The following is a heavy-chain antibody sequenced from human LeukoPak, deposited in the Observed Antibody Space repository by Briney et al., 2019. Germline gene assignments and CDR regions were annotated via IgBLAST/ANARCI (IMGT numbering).Heavy chain of an antibody. CDR2: INHSGTT. D-gene: IGHD3-9*01. CDR1: GGSFSTYY. Sequence: PSETLSLTCAVYGGSFSTYYWSWIRQPPGKGLEWIGEINHSGTTNYNPSLKGRVTISIDTSKNQLSLKVSSVTAADTAVYYCVRVLTGSWGQGTLVTVSS. V-gene: IGHV4-34*01. J-gene: IGHJ4*02. CDR3: VRVLTGS.